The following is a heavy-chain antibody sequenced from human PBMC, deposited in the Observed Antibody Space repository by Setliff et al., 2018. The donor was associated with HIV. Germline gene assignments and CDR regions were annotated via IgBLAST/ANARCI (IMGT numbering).Heavy chain of an antibody. Sequence: SETLSLTCTVSGGSITSGNYFWSWIRQPAGKGLEWIGHMYTDGSTNYNPSFKSRVTISADTSKNQFSLKLSSVTAADTAVYYCARDSRWLQFPFFDSWGQGTPVTVSS. CDR3: ARDSRWLQFPFFDS. CDR2: MYTDGST. D-gene: IGHD5-12*01. J-gene: IGHJ4*01. V-gene: IGHV4-61*09. CDR1: GGSITSGNYF.